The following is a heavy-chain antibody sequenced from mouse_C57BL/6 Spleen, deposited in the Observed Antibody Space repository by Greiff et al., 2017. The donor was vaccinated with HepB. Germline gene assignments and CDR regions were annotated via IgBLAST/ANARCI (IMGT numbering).Heavy chain of an antibody. D-gene: IGHD2-4*01. CDR1: GYTFTSYW. J-gene: IGHJ2*01. V-gene: IGHV1-59*01. Sequence: QVQLQQPGAELVRPGTSVKLSCKASGYTFTSYWMHWVKQRPGQGLEWIGVIDPSDSYTNYNQKFKGKATLTVDTSSSTAYMQLSSLTSEDSAVYYCAREEGLRRGDYWGQGTTLTVSS. CDR3: AREEGLRRGDY. CDR2: IDPSDSYT.